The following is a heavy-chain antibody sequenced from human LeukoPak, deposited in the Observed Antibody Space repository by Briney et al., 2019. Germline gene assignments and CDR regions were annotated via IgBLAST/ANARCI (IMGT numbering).Heavy chain of an antibody. CDR1: GFTFRDYY. CDR3: ARAQLRYLDSSLSPTPDRFDY. D-gene: IGHD3-9*01. J-gene: IGHJ4*02. Sequence: GGSLRLSCAASGFTFRDYYMTWIRQAPGRGLEWVSYISSGGGTKNYAESVKGRFTISRDNAKKSLYLQMNSLSAEDTAVYYCARAQLRYLDSSLSPTPDRFDYWGQGTLVTVSS. V-gene: IGHV3-11*04. CDR2: ISSGGGTK.